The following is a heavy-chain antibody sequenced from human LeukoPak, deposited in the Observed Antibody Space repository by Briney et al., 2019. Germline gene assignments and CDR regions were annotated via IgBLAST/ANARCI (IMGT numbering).Heavy chain of an antibody. J-gene: IGHJ4*02. CDR1: GDNLASYR. V-gene: IGHV5-51*01. CDR2: IFPGDSDT. CDR3: ARLGLGSGSSCDY. Sequence: GESLKTSLKVSGDNLASYRIGWVRQMPGKGLEWVGFIFPGDSDTKNSPSFQRQVTMSDDKSISTDYLQWSSLKASDTAIYYCARLGLGSGSSCDYWGQGTLVIVSS. D-gene: IGHD3-10*01.